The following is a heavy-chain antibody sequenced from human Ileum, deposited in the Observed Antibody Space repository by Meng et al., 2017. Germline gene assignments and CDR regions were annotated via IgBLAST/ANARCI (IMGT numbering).Heavy chain of an antibody. V-gene: IGHV1-2*02. CDR2: INPNSGDT. CDR1: GYIFTTYW. CDR3: ARGVVLGTSRCLDS. D-gene: IGHD2-8*02. J-gene: IGHJ4*02. Sequence: ASVQVSCKASGYIFTTYWLHWVRQAPGQGLEWMGYINPNSGDTNYAQKFQGRITMTRDTSISTAYMELSNLRSDDTAVYYCARGVVLGTSRCLDSWGQGTLVTVSS.